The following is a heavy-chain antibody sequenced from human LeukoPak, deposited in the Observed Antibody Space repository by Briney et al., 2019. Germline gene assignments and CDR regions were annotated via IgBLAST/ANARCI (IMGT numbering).Heavy chain of an antibody. V-gene: IGHV1-2*02. CDR1: GYTFTGYY. D-gene: IGHD6-19*01. Sequence: ASVKVSCKASGYTFTGYYMHWVRQAPGQGLEWMGWINPNSGGTNYALKFQGRVTMTRDTSISTAYMELSRLRSDDTAVYYCARIQAVAGIDYWGQGTLVTVSS. CDR2: INPNSGGT. CDR3: ARIQAVAGIDY. J-gene: IGHJ4*02.